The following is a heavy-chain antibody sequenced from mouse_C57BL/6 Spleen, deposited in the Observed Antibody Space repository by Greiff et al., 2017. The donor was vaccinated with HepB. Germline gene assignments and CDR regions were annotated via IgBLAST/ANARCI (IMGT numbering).Heavy chain of an antibody. V-gene: IGHV1-54*01. CDR2: INPGSGGT. J-gene: IGHJ2*01. CDR1: GYAFTNYL. CDR3: ARSSFITTVVAPFDY. Sequence: VKLMESGAELVRPGTSVKVSCKASGYAFTNYLIEWVKQRPGQGLEWIGVINPGSGGTNYNEKFKGKATLTADKSSSTAYMQLSSLTSEDSAVYFCARSSFITTVVAPFDYWGQGTTLTVSS. D-gene: IGHD1-1*01.